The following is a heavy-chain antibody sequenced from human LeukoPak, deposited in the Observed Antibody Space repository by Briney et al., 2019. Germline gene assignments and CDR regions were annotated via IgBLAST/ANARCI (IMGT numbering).Heavy chain of an antibody. CDR1: GYTFTGYY. CDR2: INPNSGGT. J-gene: IGHJ6*02. D-gene: IGHD2-15*01. Sequence: ASVKVSFEASGYTFTGYYMHWVRQAPGQGLEWMGCINPNSGGTNYAQKFQGRVTMTRDTSISTAYMELSRLTSDDTAVYYCARGVAQYYYYYGMDVWGQGTTVTVSS. V-gene: IGHV1-2*02. CDR3: ARGVAQYYYYYGMDV.